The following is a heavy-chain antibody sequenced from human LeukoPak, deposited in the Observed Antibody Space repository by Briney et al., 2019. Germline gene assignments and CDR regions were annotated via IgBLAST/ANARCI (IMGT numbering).Heavy chain of an antibody. D-gene: IGHD4-11*01. CDR3: AKLTTS. CDR1: GFTFSRTS. J-gene: IGHJ4*02. Sequence: GGSLRLSCAASGFTFSRTSMSWVRQAPGKGMEWVAVTVGGVDGTYYADSVKGRFTISRDNSNNTLYLQMNSLRAEDTAVYYCAKLTTSWGQGTLVTVSS. CDR2: TVGGVDGT. V-gene: IGHV3-23*01.